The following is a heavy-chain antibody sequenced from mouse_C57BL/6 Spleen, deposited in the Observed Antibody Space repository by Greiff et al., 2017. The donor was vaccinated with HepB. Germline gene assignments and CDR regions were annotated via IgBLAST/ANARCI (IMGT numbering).Heavy chain of an antibody. CDR1: GYTFTDYY. Sequence: VQLQQSGPELVKPGASVKISCKASGYTFTDYYMNWVKQSHGKSLEWIGDINPNNGGTSYNQKFKGKATLTVDKSSSTAYMELRSLTSEDSAVYYCAQGGSFDYWGQGTTLTVSS. J-gene: IGHJ2*01. CDR2: INPNNGGT. V-gene: IGHV1-26*01. CDR3: AQGGSFDY.